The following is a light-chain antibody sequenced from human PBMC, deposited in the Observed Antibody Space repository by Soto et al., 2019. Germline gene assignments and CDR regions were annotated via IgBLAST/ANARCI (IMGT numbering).Light chain of an antibody. J-gene: IGKJ4*01. V-gene: IGKV1-33*01. CDR1: QHISNY. CDR3: QQYDDPPLT. CDR2: DAS. Sequence: DIQMTQSPSSLSASVGDRVTITCQASQHISNYLNWYQQKPGKAPKLLIYDASNLGTGVPSRFSGNGSGTDFSLTINSLQPEDIATYFCQQYDDPPLTFGGGTKVEIK.